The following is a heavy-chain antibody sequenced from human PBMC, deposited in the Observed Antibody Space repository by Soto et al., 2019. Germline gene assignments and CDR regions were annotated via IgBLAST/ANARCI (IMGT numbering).Heavy chain of an antibody. J-gene: IGHJ3*02. CDR3: ARVPPLTYVDAFAI. Sequence: GGSLRLSCAASGFTFTNYWMQWVRQAPGKGLVWVSRINSDGSSTSHADSVKGRFTISRDNAKNTLYLQMSSLRAEDTAVYYCARVPPLTYVDAFAIWGQGTMVTVS. CDR2: INSDGSST. D-gene: IGHD3-16*01. V-gene: IGHV3-74*01. CDR1: GFTFTNYW.